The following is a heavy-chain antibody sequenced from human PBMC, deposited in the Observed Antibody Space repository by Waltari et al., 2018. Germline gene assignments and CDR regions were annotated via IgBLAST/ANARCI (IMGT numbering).Heavy chain of an antibody. CDR1: GYTFSSYA. Sequence: QVQLVQSGAEVMKPGASVKVSCKTSGYTFSSYAMHWVRQAPGQRLEWMGWINAGNGKTKYSQKFQGRVTITRDTSASTAYMELSSLRSEDTAVYHCVRDSSREYQLLYIPSYFDYWGQGTLVTVSS. J-gene: IGHJ4*02. CDR2: INAGNGKT. CDR3: VRDSSREYQLLYIPSYFDY. D-gene: IGHD2-2*02. V-gene: IGHV1-3*01.